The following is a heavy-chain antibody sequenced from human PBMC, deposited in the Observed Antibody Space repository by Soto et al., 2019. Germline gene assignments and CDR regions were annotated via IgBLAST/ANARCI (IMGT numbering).Heavy chain of an antibody. V-gene: IGHV3-74*01. D-gene: IGHD2-2*01. Sequence: GGSLRLSCAASGFTFSNYWIHRVRQVPGKGLVWVSRTNTDGSSTNYADSVKGRFTVSRDNADNTLYLQMSSLRAEDTAVYYCARDHCSTSTCYTVWFDPWGQGTLVTVS. CDR2: TNTDGSST. CDR1: GFTFSNYW. CDR3: ARDHCSTSTCYTVWFDP. J-gene: IGHJ5*02.